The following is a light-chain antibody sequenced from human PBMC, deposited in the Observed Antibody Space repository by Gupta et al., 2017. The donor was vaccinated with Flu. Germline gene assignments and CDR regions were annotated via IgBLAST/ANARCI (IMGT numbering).Light chain of an antibody. V-gene: IGKV1-5*03. CDR1: QSISSW. J-gene: IGKJ3*01. CDR2: RAS. CDR3: QQYNSDSPET. Sequence: DIQMTQSPSTLSASVGDRVTITCRASQSISSWLAWYQQKPGKAPKLLIHRASSLGSGVPSRFSGSGSGTEFTLTISSLQPDDFATYYCQQYNSDSPETFGPGTKVDIK.